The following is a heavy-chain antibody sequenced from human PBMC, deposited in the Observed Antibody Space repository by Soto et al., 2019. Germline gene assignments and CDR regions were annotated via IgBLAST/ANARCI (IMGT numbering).Heavy chain of an antibody. CDR1: GYSFTSYW. V-gene: IGHV5-51*01. J-gene: IGHJ6*02. CDR3: ARLRGTGGGYYYRLDV. Sequence: GGSLRLSCAASGYSFTSYWIGWVRQMPGKGLEWMGIIYPGDSDTRYSPSFQGQVTISADKSISTAYLQWSSLKASDTAMYYCARLRGTGGGYYYRLDVWGQGTTVTVSS. CDR2: IYPGDSDT.